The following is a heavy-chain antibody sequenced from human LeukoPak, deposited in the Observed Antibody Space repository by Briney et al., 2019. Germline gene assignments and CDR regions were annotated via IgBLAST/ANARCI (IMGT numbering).Heavy chain of an antibody. CDR2: ISYDGSTK. CDR1: GFTFSSFP. CDR3: ASGTTVTNFAY. V-gene: IGHV3-30-3*01. Sequence: GGSLRLSCAASGFTFSSFPMHWVRQAPGKGLEWVAVISYDGSTKYYADSVKGRFTISRDNSKNTLFLQMNSLRAEDTAVYYCASGTTVTNFAYWGQGTLVTVSS. J-gene: IGHJ4*02. D-gene: IGHD4-17*01.